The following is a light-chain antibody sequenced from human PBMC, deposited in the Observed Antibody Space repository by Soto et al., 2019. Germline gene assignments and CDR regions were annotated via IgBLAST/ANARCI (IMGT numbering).Light chain of an antibody. J-gene: IGKJ2*01. CDR2: GAS. CDR1: QSVSSSS. Sequence: EIVLTQSPGTLSLSPGQRATLSCRASQSVSSSSLAWYQQRPGQAPRLLIYGASRRATGIPDRFSGSGSGTDFTLTISRLDPEDFAVYYCQHYGASPKYTFGQGTKLEIK. V-gene: IGKV3-20*01. CDR3: QHYGASPKYT.